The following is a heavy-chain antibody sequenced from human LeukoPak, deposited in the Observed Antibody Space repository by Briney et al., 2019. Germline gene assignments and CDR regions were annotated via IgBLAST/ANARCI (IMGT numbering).Heavy chain of an antibody. V-gene: IGHV3-7*02. CDR3: ARARIAAPLLDY. CDR1: GFTFSNYW. Sequence: PGGSLRLSCAVSGFTFSNYWMSWVRQAPGKGLEWVANIKQDGSEKYYVDSVKGRFTISRDNAKNSLYLQMNSLRVEDTAVYFCARARIAAPLLDYWGQGTLVTVSS. CDR2: IKQDGSEK. J-gene: IGHJ4*02. D-gene: IGHD6-13*01.